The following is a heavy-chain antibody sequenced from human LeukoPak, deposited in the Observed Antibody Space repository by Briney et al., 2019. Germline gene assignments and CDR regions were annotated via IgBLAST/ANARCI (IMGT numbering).Heavy chain of an antibody. CDR2: ISYTGST. J-gene: IGHJ2*01. V-gene: IGHV4-59*01. D-gene: IGHD2-2*01. Sequence: PSETLSLTCTVSGASIRSSYWSWIRQPPGKGLEWIGYISYTGSTNYNPSPKSRVSLSVDTSKNQFSLELSSVTAADTAVYYCATYRTSFIYWYFDLWGRGTLVTVSS. CDR3: ATYRTSFIYWYFDL. CDR1: GASIRSSY.